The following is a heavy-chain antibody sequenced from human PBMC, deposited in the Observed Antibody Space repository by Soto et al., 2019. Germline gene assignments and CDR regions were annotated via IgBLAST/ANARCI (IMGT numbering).Heavy chain of an antibody. CDR1: GYTFTSYG. J-gene: IGHJ5*02. Sequence: DSVKVSCKASGYTFTSYGISWVRQAPGQGLEWMGWISAYNGNTNYAQKLQGRVTMTTDTSTSTAYMELRSLRSDDTAVYYCAQSRAAAGTWWFDPWGQGTLVTVSS. D-gene: IGHD6-13*01. CDR3: AQSRAAAGTWWFDP. V-gene: IGHV1-18*01. CDR2: ISAYNGNT.